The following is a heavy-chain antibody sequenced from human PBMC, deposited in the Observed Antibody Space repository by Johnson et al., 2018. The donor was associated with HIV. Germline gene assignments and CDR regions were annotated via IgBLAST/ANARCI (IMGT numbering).Heavy chain of an antibody. CDR3: AREKTTGWYDDAFDI. J-gene: IGHJ3*02. CDR2: ISYVETNK. V-gene: IGHV3-30-3*01. CDR1: AFTFRTYS. Sequence: LVESGGGVIQPGRSLRLSCAASAFTFRTYSMHWVRQPPGKGLEWVAAISYVETNKYYADSVKGRFTISRDNSKNTLYLHMTSLRADDTAVYYCAREKTTGWYDDAFDIWGHGTMVTVSS. D-gene: IGHD6-19*01.